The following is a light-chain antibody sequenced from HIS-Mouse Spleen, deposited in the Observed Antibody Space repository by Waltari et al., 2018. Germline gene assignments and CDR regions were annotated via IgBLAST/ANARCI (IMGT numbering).Light chain of an antibody. V-gene: IGLV2-14*03. CDR3: SSYTSSSTLG. CDR1: SSDVGGYNF. CDR2: DVS. Sequence: QSALTQPASVSGSPGQSITISCTGTSSDVGGYNFVPWYQQHPGKAPKLMIYDVSNRPSGVSNRFSGFKSGNMASLTISGLQAEDEADYYCSSYTSSSTLGFGGGTKLTVL. J-gene: IGLJ3*02.